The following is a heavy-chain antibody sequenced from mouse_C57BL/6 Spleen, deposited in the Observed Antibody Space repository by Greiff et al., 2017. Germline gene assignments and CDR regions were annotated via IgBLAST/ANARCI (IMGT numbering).Heavy chain of an antibody. CDR1: GFTFSDYY. CDR3: ARDWGYDDGVGYAMDY. CDR2: INYDGSST. Sequence: EVQLVESEGGLVQPGSSMKLSCTASGFTFSDYYMAWVRQVPEKGLEWVANINYDGSSTYYLDSLKSRFIISRDNAKNILYLQMSSLKSEDTATYYCARDWGYDDGVGYAMDYWGQGTSVTVSS. J-gene: IGHJ4*01. D-gene: IGHD2-2*01. V-gene: IGHV5-16*01.